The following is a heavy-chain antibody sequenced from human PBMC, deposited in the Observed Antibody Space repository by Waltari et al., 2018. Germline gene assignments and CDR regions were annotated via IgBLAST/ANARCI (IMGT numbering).Heavy chain of an antibody. CDR2: IYYSGST. V-gene: IGHV4-39*01. D-gene: IGHD6-13*01. J-gene: IGHJ4*02. CDR3: ARRSPAAAGTLQYYFDY. Sequence: QLQLQESGPGLVKPSETLSLTCTVSGGSISSSSYYWGWIRQPPGKGLEWIGSIYYSGSTYYNPSLKSRVTISVDTSKNQFSLKLSSVTAADTAVYYCARRSPAAAGTLQYYFDYWGQGTLVTVSS. CDR1: GGSISSSSYY.